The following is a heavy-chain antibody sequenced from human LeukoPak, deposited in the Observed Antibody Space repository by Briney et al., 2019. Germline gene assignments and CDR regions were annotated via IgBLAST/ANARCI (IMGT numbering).Heavy chain of an antibody. CDR1: GFTFNSYA. D-gene: IGHD5-12*01. Sequence: GGSLRLSCAASGFTFNSYAMSWVRQAPGKGLEWVSAISGSGGTTNYADSVNGRFTISRDNSKDTLFLQVDSLRVEDTAVYYCARGYGAFDSWGQGTLVTVSS. J-gene: IGHJ4*02. CDR3: ARGYGAFDS. CDR2: ISGSGGTT. V-gene: IGHV3-23*01.